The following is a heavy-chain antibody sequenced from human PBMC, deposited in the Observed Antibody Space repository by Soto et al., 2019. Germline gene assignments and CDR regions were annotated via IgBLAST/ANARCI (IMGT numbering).Heavy chain of an antibody. Sequence: ASVKVSCKAAGYTFTRYTMNWVRQAPGQRLEWMGWINPDNGNTKSSQKFQDRVIITRDTSASTAYMDLRSLTAEDTAIYSCVRGGGGGLFAPWGQGTMVTVSS. CDR1: GYTFTRYT. V-gene: IGHV1-3*01. D-gene: IGHD2-15*01. J-gene: IGHJ5*02. CDR2: INPDNGNT. CDR3: VRGGGGGLFAP.